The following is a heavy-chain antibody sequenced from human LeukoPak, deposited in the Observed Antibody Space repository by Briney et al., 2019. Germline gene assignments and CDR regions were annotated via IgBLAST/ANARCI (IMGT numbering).Heavy chain of an antibody. V-gene: IGHV4-4*02. Sequence: SETLSFTCAVSGGSISSNNWWSWVRQPPGKGLEWIGEIYHSGNANYNPSLKTRVTMSVDKSKNQFSLKLSSVTAADTAVYYCARPTYYDFWSGYPYYYYYMDVWGKGTTVTVSS. J-gene: IGHJ6*03. D-gene: IGHD3-3*01. CDR2: IYHSGNA. CDR3: ARPTYYDFWSGYPYYYYYMDV. CDR1: GGSISSNNW.